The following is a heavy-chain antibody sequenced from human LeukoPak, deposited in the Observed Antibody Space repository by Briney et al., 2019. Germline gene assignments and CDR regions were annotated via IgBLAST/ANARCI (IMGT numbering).Heavy chain of an antibody. J-gene: IGHJ6*02. V-gene: IGHV3-30-3*01. D-gene: IGHD2-2*01. CDR1: GFTFSSYA. Sequence: GGSLRLSCAASGFTFSSYAMHWVRQAPGKGLEWVAVISYDGSNKYYADSVKGRFTISRDNSKNTLYLQMNSLRAEDTAVYYCVREGYCSSTSCDAHYYGMDVWGQGTTVTVSS. CDR2: ISYDGSNK. CDR3: VREGYCSSTSCDAHYYGMDV.